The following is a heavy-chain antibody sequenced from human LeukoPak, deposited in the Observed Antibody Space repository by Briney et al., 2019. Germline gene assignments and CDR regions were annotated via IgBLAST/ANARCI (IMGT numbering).Heavy chain of an antibody. Sequence: ASVKVSCKASGYTFTGYYMHWVRQAPGQGLEWMGWINPNSGGTNYAQKFQGRVTMTRDTSISTAYMELSRLRSDDTAVYYCARVSPDLARSGYVFDYWGQGTLVTVSS. CDR3: ARVSPDLARSGYVFDY. D-gene: IGHD3-3*01. J-gene: IGHJ4*02. V-gene: IGHV1-2*02. CDR2: INPNSGGT. CDR1: GYTFTGYY.